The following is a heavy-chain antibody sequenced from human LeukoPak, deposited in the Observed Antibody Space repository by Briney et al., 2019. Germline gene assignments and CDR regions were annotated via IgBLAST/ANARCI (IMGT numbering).Heavy chain of an antibody. Sequence: PGGSLRLSCAASGFTFSSYEMNWVRQAPGKGLEWVSEISSSGSTIYYADSVKGRFTISRDNAKNSLYLQMNSLRAEDTAVYYCARRLGYYSSSSCHNWFDPWGQGTLVSVSS. CDR2: ISSSGSTI. V-gene: IGHV3-48*03. CDR1: GFTFSSYE. D-gene: IGHD2-2*01. J-gene: IGHJ5*02. CDR3: ARRLGYYSSSSCHNWFDP.